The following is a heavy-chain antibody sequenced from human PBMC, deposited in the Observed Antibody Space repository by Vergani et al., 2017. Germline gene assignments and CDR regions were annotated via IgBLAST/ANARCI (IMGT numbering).Heavy chain of an antibody. CDR3: ARGEGSGWKGGYHYYGMDV. CDR1: GYSFTDYY. Sequence: QVQLVQSGAEVKKPGASVKVSCKASGYSFTDYYMHWVRQAPGQGLEWMGWINPNSGGTNYAQQIQGRVTMTRNTSISTAYMELRRLRFDDTAVYDCARGEGSGWKGGYHYYGMDVWAQGTTVTVSS. CDR2: INPNSGGT. V-gene: IGHV1-2*02. D-gene: IGHD6-19*01. J-gene: IGHJ6*02.